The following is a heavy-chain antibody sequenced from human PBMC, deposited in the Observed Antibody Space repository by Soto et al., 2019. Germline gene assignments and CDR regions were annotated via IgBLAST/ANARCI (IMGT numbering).Heavy chain of an antibody. Sequence: PGGSLRLSCAASGFTFSSSAMSWVRQAPGKGLEWVSSISGTGSGTYYADSVKGRFTISRDNSKNMLYLQMNILRAEDTAIYHCAEYTSSCYFGHWGQGTLVTVSS. CDR2: ISGTGSGT. J-gene: IGHJ4*02. CDR1: GFTFSSSA. D-gene: IGHD6-13*01. CDR3: AEYTSSCYFGH. V-gene: IGHV3-23*01.